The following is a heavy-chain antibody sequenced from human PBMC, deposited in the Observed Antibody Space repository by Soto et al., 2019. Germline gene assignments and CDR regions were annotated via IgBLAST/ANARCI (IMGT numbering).Heavy chain of an antibody. D-gene: IGHD4-17*01. CDR1: GGTFSSYA. Sequence: SVEVSCKASGGTFSSYAISWVRQAPGQGLEWMGGIIPIFGTANYAQKFQGRVTITADESTSTAYMELSSLRSEDTAVYYCARDHTPATVTTSGVMDVWGQGTTVTVSS. CDR3: ARDHTPATVTTSGVMDV. J-gene: IGHJ6*02. V-gene: IGHV1-69*13. CDR2: IIPIFGTA.